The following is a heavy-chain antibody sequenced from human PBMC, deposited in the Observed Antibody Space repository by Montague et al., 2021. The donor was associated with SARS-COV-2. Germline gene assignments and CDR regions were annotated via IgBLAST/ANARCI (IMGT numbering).Heavy chain of an antibody. V-gene: IGHV4-39*01. CDR2: SYYSGTT. J-gene: IGHJ3*02. Sequence: SETLSLTCTVSGDSFNSPKYYCAWIRQPPGKGLEWIGSSYYSGTTYDNPSLRSQVTISVDTSKTQFSLKRDSVTAADTAVYYCARGSYGSGSYHAFDIWSQGTVVAVSS. CDR3: ARGSYGSGSYHAFDI. D-gene: IGHD3-10*01. CDR1: GDSFNSPKYY.